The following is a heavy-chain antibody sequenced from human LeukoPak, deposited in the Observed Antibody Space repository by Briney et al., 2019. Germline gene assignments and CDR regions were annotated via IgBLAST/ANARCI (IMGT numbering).Heavy chain of an antibody. D-gene: IGHD6-19*01. J-gene: IGHJ5*02. Sequence: SETLSLTCTVSGGSISSGSYYWSWIRQPAGTGLEWIGRIYTSGSTNYNPSLKSRVTISVDTSKNQFSLKLSSVTAADTAEYYCARDRIAVALFDPWGQGTLVTVSS. CDR1: GGSISSGSYY. V-gene: IGHV4-61*02. CDR2: IYTSGST. CDR3: ARDRIAVALFDP.